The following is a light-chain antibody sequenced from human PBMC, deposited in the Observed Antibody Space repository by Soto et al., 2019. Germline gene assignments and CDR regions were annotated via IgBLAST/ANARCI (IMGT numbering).Light chain of an antibody. CDR3: QQYSTYRT. V-gene: IGKV1-5*03. CDR1: QSISSW. Sequence: DIQMTQSPSTLSASVGDRLTITCRASQSISSWLAWYQQKPGKAPKLLIFKASSLESGVPSRFSGSGSGTEFTLTISSLQPDDFATYYCQQYSTYRTFGQGTKVDIK. J-gene: IGKJ1*01. CDR2: KAS.